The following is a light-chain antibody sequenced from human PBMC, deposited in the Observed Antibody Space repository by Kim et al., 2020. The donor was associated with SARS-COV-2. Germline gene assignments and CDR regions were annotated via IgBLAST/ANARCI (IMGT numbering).Light chain of an antibody. J-gene: IGKJ4*01. CDR3: QQSYITSLT. CDR1: QSISTS. CDR2: DTS. Sequence: SANVGDRVTISCRASQSISTSLNWYQQKAGKAPKLLIYDTSTLQSGVPSRFSGSGSGTDFTLTISGLQPEDFGSYYCQQSYITSLTFGGGTKVEI. V-gene: IGKV1-39*01.